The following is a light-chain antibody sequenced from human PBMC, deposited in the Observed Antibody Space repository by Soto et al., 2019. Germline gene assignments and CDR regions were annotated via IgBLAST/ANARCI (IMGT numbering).Light chain of an antibody. J-gene: IGKJ4*01. Sequence: DIPMTQSPSSLSASVGDRVTITSRASQRISSYLNWYQQKPGKAPKLLIYAASSLQSGVPSRFSGSGSGTDFTLTISSLQPEDFATYYCQQSYSTPPTFGGGTKVEIK. CDR3: QQSYSTPPT. V-gene: IGKV1-39*01. CDR1: QRISSY. CDR2: AAS.